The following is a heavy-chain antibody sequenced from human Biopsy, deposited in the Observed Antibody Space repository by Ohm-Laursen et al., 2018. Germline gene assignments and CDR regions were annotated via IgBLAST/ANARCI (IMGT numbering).Heavy chain of an antibody. CDR2: IYDNGDT. D-gene: IGHD3-22*01. J-gene: IGHJ5*02. V-gene: IGHV4-59*12. CDR1: GDSITRSY. CDR3: ARGDYFDSNGYFWFDP. Sequence: PGTLSLTCTLSGDSITRSYWIWIRQSPGKGLEWIGYIYDNGDTYYNPSLMSLVSISADTSKNQVSLRLNSVTAADTAVYYCARGDYFDSNGYFWFDPWGQGTLVTVSS.